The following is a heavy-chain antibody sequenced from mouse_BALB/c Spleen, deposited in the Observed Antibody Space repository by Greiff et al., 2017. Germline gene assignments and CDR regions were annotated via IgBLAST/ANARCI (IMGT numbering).Heavy chain of an antibody. V-gene: IGHV1-9*01. Sequence: VQLKESGAELMKPGASVKISCKATGYTFSSYWIEWVKQRPGHGLEWIGEILPGSGSTNYNEKFKGKATFTADTSSNTAYMQLSSLTSEDSAVYYCARWTTVVAHYAMDYWGQGTSVTVSS. CDR3: ARWTTVVAHYAMDY. CDR1: GYTFSSYW. CDR2: ILPGSGST. J-gene: IGHJ4*01. D-gene: IGHD1-1*01.